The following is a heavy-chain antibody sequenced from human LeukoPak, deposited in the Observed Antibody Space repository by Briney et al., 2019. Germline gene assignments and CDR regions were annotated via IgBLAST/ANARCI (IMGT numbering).Heavy chain of an antibody. V-gene: IGHV4-59*01. CDR3: ARARYDSGWDYYYGMDV. CDR2: IYYSGST. Sequence: SETLSLTCSVSGGSISSYYWSWIRQPPGKGLEWIGYIYYSGSTNYNPSLKSRVTISVDTSKNQFSLKLSSVTAADTAVYYCARARYDSGWDYYYGMDVWGQGTTVTVSS. CDR1: GGSISSYY. J-gene: IGHJ6*02. D-gene: IGHD3-10*01.